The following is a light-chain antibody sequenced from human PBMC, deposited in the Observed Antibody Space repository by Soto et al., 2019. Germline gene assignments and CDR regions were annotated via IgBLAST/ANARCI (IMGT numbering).Light chain of an antibody. CDR1: SGSVSTSYY. V-gene: IGLV8-61*01. CDR3: GLYMGSGIWV. J-gene: IGLJ3*02. CDR2: STN. Sequence: QTVVTQEPSFSVSPGRTVTLTCGLSSGSVSTSYYPSWYQQTPGQAPRTLIYSTNTRSSGVPDRFSGSILGNKAALTITGAQADDESDYYRGLYMGSGIWVFGGGTQLTVL.